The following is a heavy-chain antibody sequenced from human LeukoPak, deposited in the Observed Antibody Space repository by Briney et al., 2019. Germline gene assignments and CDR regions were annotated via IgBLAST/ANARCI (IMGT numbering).Heavy chain of an antibody. D-gene: IGHD5-24*01. CDR2: ISAYNGNT. Sequence: GASVKVSCKASGYTFTSYGISWVRQAPGQGLEWMGWISAYNGNTNYAQKLQGRVTMTRNTSISTAYMELSSLRSEDTAVYYCARAVEMAPFVDYWGQGTLVTVSS. CDR1: GYTFTSYG. J-gene: IGHJ4*02. CDR3: ARAVEMAPFVDY. V-gene: IGHV1-18*01.